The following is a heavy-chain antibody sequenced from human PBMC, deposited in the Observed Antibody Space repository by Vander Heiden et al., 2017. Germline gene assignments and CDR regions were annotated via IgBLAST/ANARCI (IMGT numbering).Heavy chain of an antibody. CDR2: IKSKTDGGTT. J-gene: IGHJ6*02. CDR1: AFTFSNAV. D-gene: IGHD3-3*01. CDR3: TTVGVVIYYYYGMDV. Sequence: EVQLVESGGGLVEPGWSLRLSAPAPAFTFSNAVRIWVRQAAGKGLEWVGRIKSKTDGGTTDYAAPVKGRFTISRDDSKNTWYLQMNSLKTEETAVYYCTTVGVVIYYYYGMDVWGQGTTVTVSS. V-gene: IGHV3-15*01.